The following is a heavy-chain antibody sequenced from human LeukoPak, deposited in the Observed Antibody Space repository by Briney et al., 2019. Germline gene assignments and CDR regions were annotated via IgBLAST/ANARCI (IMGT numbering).Heavy chain of an antibody. Sequence: SETLSLTCAVYGGSFSGYYWSWIRQPPGKGLGWVGGINHSGSTNYNPSLKSRVSISVDTSKNQFSLKLSSVTAADTAVYYCARRGRATMIVSGFDYWGQGTLVTVSS. V-gene: IGHV4-34*01. CDR3: ARRGRATMIVSGFDY. J-gene: IGHJ4*02. CDR1: GGSFSGYY. D-gene: IGHD3-22*01. CDR2: INHSGST.